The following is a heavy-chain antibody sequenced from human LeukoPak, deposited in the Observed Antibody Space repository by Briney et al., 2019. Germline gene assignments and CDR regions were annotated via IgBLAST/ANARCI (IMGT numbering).Heavy chain of an antibody. CDR2: ITGTGGTT. D-gene: IGHD3-22*01. CDR1: GFPFSIYA. CDR3: AKDRNSGYHDNPYDF. Sequence: GGSLRLSCAASGFPFSIYAMSWVRQAPGKGLEGVAAITGTGGTTYYADSVKGGFTIYRENSKNTLYLQMNSLRADDTALYYCAKDRNSGYHDNPYDFWGQGTQVIVSS. J-gene: IGHJ4*02. V-gene: IGHV3-23*01.